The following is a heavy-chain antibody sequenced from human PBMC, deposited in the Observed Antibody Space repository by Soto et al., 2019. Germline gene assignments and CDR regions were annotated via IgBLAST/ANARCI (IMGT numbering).Heavy chain of an antibody. CDR1: GFTFDDYA. Sequence: GGSLRLSCAASGFTFDDYAMHWVRQAPGKGLEWVSGISWNSGSIGYADSVKGRFTISRDNAKNSLYLQMNSLRAEDTALYYCAKDINGSGSSPESWGQGTLVTVSS. CDR3: AKDINGSGSSPES. J-gene: IGHJ4*02. CDR2: ISWNSGSI. D-gene: IGHD3-10*01. V-gene: IGHV3-9*01.